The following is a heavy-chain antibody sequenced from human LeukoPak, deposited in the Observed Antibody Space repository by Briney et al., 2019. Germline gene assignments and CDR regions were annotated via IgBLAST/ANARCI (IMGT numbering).Heavy chain of an antibody. CDR2: ISAYNGNT. J-gene: IGHJ5*02. CDR3: ARDPHPYCSNTSCYFGRWFDP. Sequence: ASVKVSCKASGYTFTSYGISWVRQAPGQGLEWMGWISAYNGNTNYAQKLQGRVTMTTDTSTSTAYMELRGLRSDDTAVYYCARDPHPYCSNTSCYFGRWFDPWGQGTLVTVSS. D-gene: IGHD2-2*01. CDR1: GYTFTSYG. V-gene: IGHV1-18*01.